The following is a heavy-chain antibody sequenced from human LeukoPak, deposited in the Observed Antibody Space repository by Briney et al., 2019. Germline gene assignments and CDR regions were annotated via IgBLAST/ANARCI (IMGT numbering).Heavy chain of an antibody. V-gene: IGHV3-23*01. J-gene: IGHJ2*01. CDR1: GLTFTNYA. D-gene: IGHD1-1*01. CDR2: ISGGGEDT. Sequence: GGSLRLSCAASGLTFTNYAMSWIRQAPGKGLDWVSAISGGGEDTYYPNSVKGRFTISRDNSKNTLYLQMNSLGAEDTAIYYCAKPRAMTTGVGRYFDLWGRGTLVTVSS. CDR3: AKPRAMTTGVGRYFDL.